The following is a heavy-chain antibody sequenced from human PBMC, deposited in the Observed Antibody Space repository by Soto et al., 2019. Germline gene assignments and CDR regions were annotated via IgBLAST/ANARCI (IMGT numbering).Heavy chain of an antibody. CDR3: ASGSPITIFGVVTYGMDV. CDR2: IYYSGST. CDR1: GGSISSGGYY. J-gene: IGHJ6*02. D-gene: IGHD3-3*01. Sequence: TSETLSLTCSVSGGSISSGGYYWSWIRQHPGKGLEWIGYIYYSGSTYYNPSLKSRVTISVDTSKNQFSLKLSSVTAADTAVYYCASGSPITIFGVVTYGMDVWGQGTTVTVSS. V-gene: IGHV4-31*03.